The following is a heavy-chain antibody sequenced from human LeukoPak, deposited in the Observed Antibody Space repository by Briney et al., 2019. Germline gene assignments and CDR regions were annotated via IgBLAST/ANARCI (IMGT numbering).Heavy chain of an antibody. CDR2: INPNSGGT. V-gene: IGHV1-2*02. CDR3: ARDKAVAGFYWLDP. J-gene: IGHJ5*02. CDR1: GYTFTGYY. D-gene: IGHD6-19*01. Sequence: ASVKVSCKASGYTFTGYYMHWVRQAPGQGLEWMGWINPNSGGTIYAQKFQGRVTMTRDTSISTAYMELSRLRSDDTAVYFCARDKAVAGFYWLDPWGQGSLVTVSS.